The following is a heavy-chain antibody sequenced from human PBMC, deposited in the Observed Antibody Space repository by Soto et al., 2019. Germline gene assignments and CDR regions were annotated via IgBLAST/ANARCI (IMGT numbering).Heavy chain of an antibody. CDR2: IKQDGSEK. Sequence: EVQLVESGGGLVQPGGSLRLSCAASGFTFSSYWMSWVRQAPGKGLEWVANIKQDGSEKYYVDSVKGRFTISRDNAKNSLYLQMNSLRAEDTAVYYCASLTMVRGVIINYYYYGMDVWGQGTTVTVSS. CDR1: GFTFSSYW. CDR3: ASLTMVRGVIINYYYYGMDV. V-gene: IGHV3-7*03. J-gene: IGHJ6*02. D-gene: IGHD3-10*01.